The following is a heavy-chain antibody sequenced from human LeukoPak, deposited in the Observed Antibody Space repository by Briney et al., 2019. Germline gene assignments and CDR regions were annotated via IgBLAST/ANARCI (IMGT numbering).Heavy chain of an antibody. J-gene: IGHJ4*02. CDR3: ARERPNDY. CDR2: IRQDGSVK. V-gene: IGHV3-7*01. D-gene: IGHD6-6*01. Sequence: PGGSLRLSCAASGFTFSTYWMSWVRQTPGKGLEWVANIRQDGSVKYYVDSVKGRFTISRDNAKNSLYLQMGSLRAEDTAIYYCARERPNDYWGQGTLVTVSS. CDR1: GFTFSTYW.